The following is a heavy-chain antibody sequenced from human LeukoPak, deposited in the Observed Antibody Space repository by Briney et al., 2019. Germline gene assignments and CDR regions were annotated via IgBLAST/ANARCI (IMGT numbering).Heavy chain of an antibody. V-gene: IGHV3-7*03. CDR1: GFTFSSYW. CDR3: ARVQLGGSWFFDL. J-gene: IGHJ2*01. D-gene: IGHD5-12*01. Sequence: PGGSLRLSCAASGFTFSSYWMSWVRQAPGTGLEWVANIKQDGSEEYYVDSVRGRLTISRGNAKNSLYLQMNSLRAEDTAVYYCARVQLGGSWFFDLWGRGTLVTVSS. CDR2: IKQDGSEE.